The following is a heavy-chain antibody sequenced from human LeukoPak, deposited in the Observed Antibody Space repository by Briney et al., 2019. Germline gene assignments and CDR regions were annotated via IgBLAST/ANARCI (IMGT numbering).Heavy chain of an antibody. D-gene: IGHD3-16*01. V-gene: IGHV4-39*01. CDR1: GGSISSSSYY. Sequence: PSETLSLTCTVSGGSISSSSYYWGWIRQPPGKGLEWIGNIYYSGSTYYNPSLKSRVTISVDTSKNQFSLKLSSVTAADTAVYYCAGHKEADYDWGSVDYWGQGTLVTVSS. J-gene: IGHJ4*02. CDR3: AGHKEADYDWGSVDY. CDR2: IYYSGST.